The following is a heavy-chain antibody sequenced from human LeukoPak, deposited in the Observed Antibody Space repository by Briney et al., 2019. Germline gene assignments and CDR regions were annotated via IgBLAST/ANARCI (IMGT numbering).Heavy chain of an antibody. V-gene: IGHV3-7*01. D-gene: IGHD6-13*01. Sequence: GGSLRLSCAASGFTFRSYCMSWVRQAPGKGLEGVAKKNQDGSEKYYVDSVKGRFTISRDNAKKSLYLQMSSLRAEDTAVYFCARLLSPDIVAAGPIDYWGRGTLVPVSS. CDR1: GFTFRSYC. J-gene: IGHJ4*02. CDR3: ARLLSPDIVAAGPIDY. CDR2: KNQDGSEK.